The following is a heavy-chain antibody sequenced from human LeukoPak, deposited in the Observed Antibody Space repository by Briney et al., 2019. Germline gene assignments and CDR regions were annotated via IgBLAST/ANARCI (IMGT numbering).Heavy chain of an antibody. D-gene: IGHD3-22*01. CDR3: ARPYYYDSSGYSPFDY. J-gene: IGHJ4*02. CDR2: ISGSDGST. V-gene: IGHV3-23*01. Sequence: GGSLRLSCAASGFTFSSYAMSWVRQAPGKGLEWVSSISGSDGSTYYADSVKGRFTISRDNSKNTLYLQMNSLRAEDTAVYYCARPYYYDSSGYSPFDYWGQGTLVTVSS. CDR1: GFTFSSYA.